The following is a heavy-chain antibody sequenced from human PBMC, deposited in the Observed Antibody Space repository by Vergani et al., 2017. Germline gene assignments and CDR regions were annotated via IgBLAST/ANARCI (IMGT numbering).Heavy chain of an antibody. J-gene: IGHJ5*02. CDR1: GYIFKNYY. CDR2: INPSGGST. V-gene: IGHV1-46*02. Sequence: QVQLVQSGAAVKKPGASAKVSCTASGYIFKNYYMHWVRQAPGQGLEWMGIINPSGGSTSYAQKFQGRVTMTRDTSTSTVYMELSSLRSEDTAVYYCARDSRYCSSTSCYVGRDWFDPWGQGTLVTVSS. D-gene: IGHD2-2*01. CDR3: ARDSRYCSSTSCYVGRDWFDP.